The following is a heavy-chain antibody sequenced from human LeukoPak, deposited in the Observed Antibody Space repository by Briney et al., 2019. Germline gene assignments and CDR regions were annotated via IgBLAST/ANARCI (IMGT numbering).Heavy chain of an antibody. CDR2: ISGSDGST. CDR3: AKSLYSSSWYGDY. CDR1: GFTFSSYA. Sequence: GGSLRLSCAASGFTFSSYAMNWVRQAPAKGLEWVSGISGSDGSTYYADSVKGRFTISRDNSKNTMYLQMNSLRAEDTAVYYCAKSLYSSSWYGDYWGQGTLVTVSS. D-gene: IGHD6-13*01. J-gene: IGHJ4*02. V-gene: IGHV3-23*01.